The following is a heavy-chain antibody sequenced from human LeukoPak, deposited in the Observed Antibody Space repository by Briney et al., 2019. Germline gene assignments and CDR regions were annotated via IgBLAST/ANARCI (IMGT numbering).Heavy chain of an antibody. Sequence: AGGSLRLSCAASGFTFSSYAMSWVRQAPGKGLEWVSAISGSGGSTYYADSVKGRFTISGDNSKNTLYLQMNSLRAEDTAVYYCAKDLTSSVLWFGELSGRFDYWGQGTLVTVSS. J-gene: IGHJ4*02. V-gene: IGHV3-23*01. CDR3: AKDLTSSVLWFGELSGRFDY. CDR1: GFTFSSYA. D-gene: IGHD3-10*01. CDR2: ISGSGGST.